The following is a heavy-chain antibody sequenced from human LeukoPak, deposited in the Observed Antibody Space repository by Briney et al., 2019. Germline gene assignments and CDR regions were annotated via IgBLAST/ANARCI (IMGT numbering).Heavy chain of an antibody. D-gene: IGHD3-3*01. CDR1: GYNFTSDW. J-gene: IGHJ4*02. CDR3: ARTLRSVFDY. V-gene: IGHV5-51*01. Sequence: GESLQISCKGSGYNFTSDWIGWVRQMPGKGLEWMGIIYPGDSDTRYSPSFQGQVTISAVKSISTAYLQWNSLKASDTAMYYCARTLRSVFDYWGQGTLVTVSS. CDR2: IYPGDSDT.